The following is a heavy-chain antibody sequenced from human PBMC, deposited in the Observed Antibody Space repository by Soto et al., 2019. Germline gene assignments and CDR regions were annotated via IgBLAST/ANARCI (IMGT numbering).Heavy chain of an antibody. CDR3: ARGGYSYGSPLGYYYYMDV. D-gene: IGHD5-18*01. V-gene: IGHV3-48*01. CDR2: ISSSSSTI. J-gene: IGHJ6*03. CDR1: GFTFSSYS. Sequence: EVQLVESGGGLVQPGGSLRLSCAASGFTFSSYSMNWVRQAPGKGLEWVSYISSSSSTIYYADSVKGRFTISRDNAKNALYLQMNSLRAEDTAVYYCARGGYSYGSPLGYYYYMDVWGKGTTVTVSS.